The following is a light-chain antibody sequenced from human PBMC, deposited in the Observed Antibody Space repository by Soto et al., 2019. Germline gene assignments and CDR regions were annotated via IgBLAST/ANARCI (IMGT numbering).Light chain of an antibody. CDR1: QTISSW. CDR2: KSS. V-gene: IGKV1-5*03. J-gene: IGKJ1*01. Sequence: DIQMTQSPSTLSVSLGDRVTITCRASQTISSWLAWYQQQPGKAPNLLIYKSSILENGVPSRFSGGGSGTEFTLTISSLQPDDFATYYCQQYGAFGQGTKVDI. CDR3: QQYGA.